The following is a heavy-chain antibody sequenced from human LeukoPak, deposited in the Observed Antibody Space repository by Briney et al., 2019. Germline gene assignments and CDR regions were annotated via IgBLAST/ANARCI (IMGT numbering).Heavy chain of an antibody. V-gene: IGHV4-59*01. CDR1: GGSITNYY. J-gene: IGHJ4*02. CDR3: ARGPYYYDSSGYYYTY. CDR2: SYYNGNT. D-gene: IGHD3-22*01. Sequence: SETLSLTCTVSGGSITNYYWSWIRQPPGKGLEWIGFSYYNGNTNYNPSLKSRVTISVDTSKNQFSLKLSSVTAADTAVYYCARGPYYYDSSGYYYTYWGQGTLVTVSS.